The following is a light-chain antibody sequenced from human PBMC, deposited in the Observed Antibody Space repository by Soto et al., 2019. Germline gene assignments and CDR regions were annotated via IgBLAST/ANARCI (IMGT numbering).Light chain of an antibody. J-gene: IGKJ1*01. V-gene: IGKV1-5*03. Sequence: DIQMTQSPSTLSGSVGYRVSINWRDSQTISSWLAWYQQKPGKAPKLLIYKASTLKSGVPSRFSGSGSGTEFTLTISSLQTDDFATYSYKHYNSYSEAFGKGTKVDIK. CDR1: QTISSW. CDR3: KHYNSYSEA. CDR2: KAS.